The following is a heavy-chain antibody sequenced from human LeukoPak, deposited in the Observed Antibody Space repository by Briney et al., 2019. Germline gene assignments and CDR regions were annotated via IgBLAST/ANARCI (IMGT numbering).Heavy chain of an antibody. CDR3: ATVPPLLWFGERSDY. J-gene: IGHJ4*02. Sequence: GGSLRLSCAASGFTFSSYWMSWVRQAPRKGLEWVANIKRDGSEKYYVDSVKGRFTISRDNAKNSLYLQMNSLRAEDTAVYYCATVPPLLWFGERSDYWGQGTLVTVSS. CDR1: GFTFSSYW. V-gene: IGHV3-7*01. D-gene: IGHD3-10*01. CDR2: IKRDGSEK.